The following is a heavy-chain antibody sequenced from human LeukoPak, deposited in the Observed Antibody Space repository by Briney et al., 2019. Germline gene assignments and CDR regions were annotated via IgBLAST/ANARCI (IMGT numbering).Heavy chain of an antibody. Sequence: PGGSLRLSCAASGFTVSSDYMSWVRQAPGKGLEWVSVIYSSGTTYYADSVKGRFTISRDISKNTVYLQMNNLRAEDTALFYCARALPAASHTSFDYWGQGALVTVSS. J-gene: IGHJ4*02. CDR2: IYSSGTT. CDR3: ARALPAASHTSFDY. D-gene: IGHD2-2*01. V-gene: IGHV3-66*01. CDR1: GFTVSSDY.